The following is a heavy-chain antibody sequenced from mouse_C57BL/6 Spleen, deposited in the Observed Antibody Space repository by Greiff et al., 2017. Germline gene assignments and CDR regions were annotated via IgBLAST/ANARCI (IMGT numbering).Heavy chain of an antibody. CDR2: IYPGSGST. V-gene: IGHV1-55*01. CDR1: GYTFTSYW. D-gene: IGHD1-1*01. J-gene: IGHJ2*01. Sequence: VQLQQPGAELVKPGASVKMSCKASGYTFTSYWITWVKQRPGQGLEWIGDIYPGSGSTNYNEKFKSKATLTVDTSSSTAYMPLSSLTSEDSAVYYCARSPIYYHGTPPDYWGQGTTLTVSS. CDR3: ARSPIYYHGTPPDY.